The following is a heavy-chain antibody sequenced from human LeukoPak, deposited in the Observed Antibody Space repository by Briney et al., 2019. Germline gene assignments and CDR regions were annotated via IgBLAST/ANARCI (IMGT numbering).Heavy chain of an antibody. CDR3: SMPNSRGWPRGSFDI. CDR2: VYYSGST. V-gene: IGHV4-38-2*01. CDR1: GYSISSGYY. J-gene: IGHJ3*02. D-gene: IGHD6-19*01. Sequence: PETLSLTCAVSGYSISSGYYWGWIRQPPGNGLEWIGSVYYSGSTYYNPSLKSRVTISVDTSKNHFSLKLSSVTAADTAVYYFSMPNSRGWPRGSFDIWGQGTMVTVSS.